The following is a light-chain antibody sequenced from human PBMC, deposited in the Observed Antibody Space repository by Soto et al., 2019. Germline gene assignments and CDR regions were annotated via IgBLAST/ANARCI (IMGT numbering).Light chain of an antibody. CDR1: QGISSY. Sequence: AIRMTQSPSSFSASTGDRVTITCRASQGISSYLAWYQQKPGKAPTLLIYAASTLQSGVPSRFSGSGSGTDFILTISSLQSEDFATYYCQQYYSYPFTFGPGTKVDIK. CDR3: QQYYSYPFT. CDR2: AAS. J-gene: IGKJ3*01. V-gene: IGKV1-8*01.